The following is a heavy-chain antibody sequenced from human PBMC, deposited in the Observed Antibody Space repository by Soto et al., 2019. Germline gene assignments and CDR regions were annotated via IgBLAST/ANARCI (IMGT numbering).Heavy chain of an antibody. V-gene: IGHV3-48*02. CDR3: ARGNDYGGKAYYYYGMDV. CDR2: ISSSSSTI. Sequence: PGGSLRLSCAASGFTFSSYSMNWVRQAPGKGLEWVSYISSSSSTIYYADSVKGRFTISRDNAKNSLYLQMNSLRDEDTAVYYCARGNDYGGKAYYYYGMDVWGQGTTVTVSS. J-gene: IGHJ6*02. CDR1: GFTFSSYS. D-gene: IGHD4-17*01.